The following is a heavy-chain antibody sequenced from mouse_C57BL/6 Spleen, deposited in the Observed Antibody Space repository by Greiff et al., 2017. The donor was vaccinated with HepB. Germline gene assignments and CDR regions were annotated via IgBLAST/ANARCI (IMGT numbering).Heavy chain of an antibody. CDR3: TTGGGGAMDY. D-gene: IGHD1-1*02. CDR1: GFNIKDDY. Sequence: EVQLQQSGAELVRPGASVKLSCTASGFNIKDDYMHWVKQRPEQGLEWIGWIDPENGDTEYASKFQGKATITADTSSNTAYLQLSSLTSEDTAVYYCTTGGGGAMDYWGQGTSVTVSS. CDR2: IDPENGDT. J-gene: IGHJ4*01. V-gene: IGHV14-4*01.